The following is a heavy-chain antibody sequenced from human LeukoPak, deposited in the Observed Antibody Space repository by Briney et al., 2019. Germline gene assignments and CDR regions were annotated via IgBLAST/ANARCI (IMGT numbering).Heavy chain of an antibody. CDR2: IRSKGHGGTT. CDR1: GFTFGDYG. V-gene: IGHV3-49*04. J-gene: IGHJ4*02. Sequence: GGSLRLSCTTSGFTFGDYGMNWVRQAPRKGLEWVGFIRSKGHGGTTEYAASVKGRFTISRDDSKSIAYLQMNSLKTEDTAVYYCSRVVSGYYSGGRCYYFDSWGQGTLVTVSS. D-gene: IGHD2-15*01. CDR3: SRVVSGYYSGGRCYYFDS.